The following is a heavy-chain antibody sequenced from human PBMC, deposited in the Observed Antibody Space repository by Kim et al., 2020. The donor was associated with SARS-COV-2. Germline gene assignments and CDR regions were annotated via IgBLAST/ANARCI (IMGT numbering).Heavy chain of an antibody. J-gene: IGHJ4*02. CDR2: IIPIFGTA. D-gene: IGHD5-12*01. V-gene: IGHV1-69*13. CDR3: ASSTWHRGYSGSRVAGGGYFDY. CDR1: GGTFSSYA. Sequence: SVKVSCKASGGTFSSYAISWVRQAPGQGLEWMGGIIPIFGTANYAQKFQGRVTITADESTSTAYMELSSLRSEDTAVYYCASSTWHRGYSGSRVAGGGYFDYWGQGTLVTVSS.